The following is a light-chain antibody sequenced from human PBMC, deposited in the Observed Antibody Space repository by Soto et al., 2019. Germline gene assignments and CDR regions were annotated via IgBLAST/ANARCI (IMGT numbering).Light chain of an antibody. CDR2: EVT. CDR1: SSDVGGYNY. CDR3: NSYGGSNNWV. Sequence: ALTQPPSASGSPGQSVAISCTGTSSDVGGYNYVSWYQQHPGKAPKLVIYEVTKRPSGVPDRFSGSKSGNTASLTVSGLQADDEADYYCNSYGGSNNWVFGGGTKLTVL. V-gene: IGLV2-8*01. J-gene: IGLJ3*02.